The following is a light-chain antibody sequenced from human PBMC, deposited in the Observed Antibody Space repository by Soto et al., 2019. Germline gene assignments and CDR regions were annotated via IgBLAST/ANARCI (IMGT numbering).Light chain of an antibody. V-gene: IGKV1-5*01. CDR3: HQFHSYSPT. J-gene: IGKJ4*02. CDR1: QRSSPC. Sequence: DIPMTQSPSTLAASVGDSVTITCRASQRSSPCLAWYQQKPGQDPKLLIFDASTLESGVPSRFSDSGSGTDFTRTISSMQPDDFATYYCHQFHSYSPTFGGGTKVELK. CDR2: DAS.